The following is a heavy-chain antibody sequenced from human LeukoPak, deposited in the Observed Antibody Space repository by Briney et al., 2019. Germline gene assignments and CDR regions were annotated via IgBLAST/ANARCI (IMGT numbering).Heavy chain of an antibody. CDR3: AKDILARSGYSYGHDY. CDR2: ISWNSGSI. CDR1: GFTFDDYA. Sequence: GRSLGLSCAASGFTFDDYAMHWVRQAPGKGLEWVSGISWNSGSIGYADSVKGRFTISRDNAKNSLYLQMNSLRAEDTALYYCAKDILARSGYSYGHDYWGQGTLVTVSS. D-gene: IGHD5-18*01. V-gene: IGHV3-9*01. J-gene: IGHJ4*02.